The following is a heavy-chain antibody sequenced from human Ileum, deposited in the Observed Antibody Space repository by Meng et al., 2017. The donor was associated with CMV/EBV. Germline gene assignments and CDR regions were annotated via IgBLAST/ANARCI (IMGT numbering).Heavy chain of an antibody. CDR1: RYTFTSYY. D-gene: IGHD1-7*01. J-gene: IGHJ4*02. V-gene: IGHV1-2*02. CDR2: INPNNGDT. CDR3: ARGANYASYRVDY. Sequence: HVQLLQSGAAVKTPGASVTVSCKASRYTFTSYYIHWVRQAPGQGLEWMGWINPNNGDTNYAQKFQGGVTMTRDTSINTAYMEVTSADTAVYYCARGANYASYRVDYWGQGTLVTVSS.